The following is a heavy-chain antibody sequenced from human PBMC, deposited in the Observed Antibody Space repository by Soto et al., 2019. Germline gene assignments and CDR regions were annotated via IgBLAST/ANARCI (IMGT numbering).Heavy chain of an antibody. CDR3: VMVDNYVTPTPQDV. J-gene: IGHJ6*02. D-gene: IGHD3-16*01. CDR1: WYIFFNYG. V-gene: IGHV1-18*01. Sequence: QVQLVQAGDEVKKPGASVKVSCKASWYIFFNYGIAWVRQAPGQGLEWMGWISPYTGNTHSATKVQGRLTMTTDTSTSTAYMDLGSLTSDDTAVYYCVMVDNYVTPTPQDVWGQGTTVTVSS. CDR2: ISPYTGNT.